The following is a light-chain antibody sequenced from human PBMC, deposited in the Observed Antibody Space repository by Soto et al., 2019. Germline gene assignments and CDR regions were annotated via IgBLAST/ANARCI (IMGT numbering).Light chain of an antibody. CDR3: AAWDDSLNALL. V-gene: IGLV1-36*01. Sequence: QSVLTQPPSLSEAPRQRVTISCSGSSSNIGNNAVNWYQPLPAKAPILVIFLDDLLSSGVSDRFSASKSGTSASLAIRGLKSEAEAEYYCAAWDDSLNALLFGGGTKLTVL. J-gene: IGLJ2*01. CDR2: LDD. CDR1: SSNIGNNA.